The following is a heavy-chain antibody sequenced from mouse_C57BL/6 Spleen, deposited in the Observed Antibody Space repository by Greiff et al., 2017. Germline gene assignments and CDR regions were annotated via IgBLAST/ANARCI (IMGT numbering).Heavy chain of an antibody. J-gene: IGHJ2*01. Sequence: VQLQQPGAELVRPGSSVKLSCKASGYTFTSYWMDWVKQRPGQGLEWIGNIYPSDSETHYNQKFKDKATLTVDKSSSTAYMQLSSLTSEDSAVYYCARGRWLLPFDYWGQGTTLTVSS. CDR1: GYTFTSYW. CDR3: ARGRWLLPFDY. V-gene: IGHV1-61*01. CDR2: IYPSDSET. D-gene: IGHD2-3*01.